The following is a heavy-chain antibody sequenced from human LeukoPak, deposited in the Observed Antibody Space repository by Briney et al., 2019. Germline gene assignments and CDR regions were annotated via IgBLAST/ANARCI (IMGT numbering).Heavy chain of an antibody. CDR2: INPKSGNT. CDR1: GYIFSTYD. D-gene: IGHD2-21*02. Sequence: GASVKVSCKASGYIFSTYDINWVRRATGQGLEWMGWINPKSGNTGYTQKFQGRVTITRNTSVSTVYMELSSLRSEDTAVYYCAGYTLAVTANSGAFDIWGQGTMVTVSS. J-gene: IGHJ3*02. CDR3: AGYTLAVTANSGAFDI. V-gene: IGHV1-8*03.